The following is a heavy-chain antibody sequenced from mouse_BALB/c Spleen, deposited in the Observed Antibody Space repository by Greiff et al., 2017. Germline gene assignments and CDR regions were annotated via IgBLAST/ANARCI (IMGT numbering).Heavy chain of an antibody. Sequence: VQLQQSGAELMKPGASVKISCKATGYTFSSYWIEWVKQRPGHGLEWIGEILPGSGSTNYNEKFKGKATFPADTSSNTAYMQLSSLTSEDSAVFYCARGYYGSPAWFAYWGQGTLVTVSA. J-gene: IGHJ3*01. D-gene: IGHD1-1*01. CDR1: GYTFSSYW. V-gene: IGHV1-9*01. CDR2: ILPGSGST. CDR3: ARGYYGSPAWFAY.